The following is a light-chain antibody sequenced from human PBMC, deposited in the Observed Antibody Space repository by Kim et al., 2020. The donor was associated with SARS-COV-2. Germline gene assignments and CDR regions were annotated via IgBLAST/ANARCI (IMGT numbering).Light chain of an antibody. CDR3: QQYNSDPYT. CDR2: KAS. Sequence: SVSVGDRVTITCRASQSISGWLAWYQQKPGKAPKLLIYKASALRNGVPSRFSGSGSGTEFTLTISNLQPDDFATYYCQQYNSDPYTFGRGTKLEIK. V-gene: IGKV1-5*03. CDR1: QSISGW. J-gene: IGKJ2*01.